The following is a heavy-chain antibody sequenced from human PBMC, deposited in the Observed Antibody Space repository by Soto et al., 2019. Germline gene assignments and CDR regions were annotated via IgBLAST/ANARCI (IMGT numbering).Heavy chain of an antibody. J-gene: IGHJ4*02. CDR2: ISWNSGSI. CDR1: GFTFDDYA. V-gene: IGHV3-9*01. D-gene: IGHD3-10*01. CDR3: AKDLTPYGSGSYPILDY. Sequence: GGSLRLSCAASGFTFDDYAMHWVRQAPGKGLEWVSGISWNSGSIGYADSVKGRFTISRDNAKNSLYLQMNSLRAEDTALYYCAKDLTPYGSGSYPILDYWGQGTLVTVSS.